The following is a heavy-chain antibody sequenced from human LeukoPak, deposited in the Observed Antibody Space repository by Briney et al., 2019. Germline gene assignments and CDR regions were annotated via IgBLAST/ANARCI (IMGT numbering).Heavy chain of an antibody. J-gene: IGHJ5*02. CDR3: AREGGSLENWSEP. Sequence: ASVKVSCKASGYTFTSCYIHWVRQAPGQGLEWMGIINLSGGSRSYAQKFPGRVTLTRDRSTSTVYMELSSLRSEDTAVYYCAREGGSLENWSEPWGQGTLATASS. CDR1: GYTFTSCY. CDR2: INLSGGSR. V-gene: IGHV1-46*01. D-gene: IGHD1-26*01.